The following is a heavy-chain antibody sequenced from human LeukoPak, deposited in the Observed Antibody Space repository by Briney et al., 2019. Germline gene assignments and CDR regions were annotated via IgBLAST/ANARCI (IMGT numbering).Heavy chain of an antibody. CDR1: GFTFSIYV. V-gene: IGHV3-23*01. CDR3: AKGLYSHGLFDF. CDR2: ISGSSGTT. Sequence: PGGSLRLSCAASGFTFSIYVMSWVRQAPGKGLEWVSGISGSSGTTYYADSVKGRFTISRDNSKSTMYLQMNTLRAEDTAVYYCAKGLYSHGLFDFWGQGTLVTVSS. D-gene: IGHD5-18*01. J-gene: IGHJ4*02.